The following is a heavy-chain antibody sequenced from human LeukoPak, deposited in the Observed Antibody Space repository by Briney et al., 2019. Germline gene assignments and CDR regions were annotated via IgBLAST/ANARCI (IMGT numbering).Heavy chain of an antibody. CDR1: GYTFTGYY. V-gene: IGHV1-2*02. CDR3: AREDTAAAVNFDY. D-gene: IGHD6-13*01. J-gene: IGHJ4*02. Sequence: ASVKVSCKASGYTFTGYYMHWVRQAPGQGLEWMGWINPNSGGTNYAQKFQGRVTMTRDTSISTAYMELSRLRSDDTAVYYCAREDTAAAVNFDYWGQGTLVTVSS. CDR2: INPNSGGT.